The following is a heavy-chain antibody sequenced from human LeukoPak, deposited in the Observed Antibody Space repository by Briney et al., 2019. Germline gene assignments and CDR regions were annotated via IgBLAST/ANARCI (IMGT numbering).Heavy chain of an antibody. Sequence: GGSLRLSCAASGFTFSSYSMNWVRQAPGKGLEWVSSISSSSSSYIYYADSVKGRFTISRDNAKNSLYLQMNSLRAEDTAVYYCARDPRGYSGYALPNQRRGMDVWGQGTTVTVSS. CDR1: GFTFSSYS. CDR2: ISSSSSSYI. V-gene: IGHV3-21*01. CDR3: ARDPRGYSGYALPNQRRGMDV. D-gene: IGHD5-12*01. J-gene: IGHJ6*02.